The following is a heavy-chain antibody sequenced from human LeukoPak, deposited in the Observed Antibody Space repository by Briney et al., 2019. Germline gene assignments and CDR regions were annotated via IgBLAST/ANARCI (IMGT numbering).Heavy chain of an antibody. CDR3: AKDITSYYYDSSGSLFDY. J-gene: IGHJ4*02. Sequence: QTGRSLRLSCAASGFTFDDYAMHWVRQAPGKRLEWVSGISWNSGSIGYADSVKGRFTISRDNAKNSLYLQMNSLRAEDTALYYCAKDITSYYYDSSGSLFDYWGQGTLVTVSS. CDR2: ISWNSGSI. V-gene: IGHV3-9*01. D-gene: IGHD3-22*01. CDR1: GFTFDDYA.